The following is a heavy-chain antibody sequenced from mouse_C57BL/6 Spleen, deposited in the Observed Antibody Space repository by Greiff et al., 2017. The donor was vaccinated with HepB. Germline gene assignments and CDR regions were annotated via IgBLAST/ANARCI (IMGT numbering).Heavy chain of an antibody. Sequence: EVQLQQSGPELVKPGASVKISCKASGYTFTDYYMNWVKQSHGKSLEWIGDINPNNGGTSYNQKFKGKATLTVDKSSSTAYMELRSLTSEDSAVYYCALYYSNPLAWFAYWGQGTLVTVSA. CDR1: GYTFTDYY. D-gene: IGHD2-5*01. CDR2: INPNNGGT. CDR3: ALYYSNPLAWFAY. J-gene: IGHJ3*01. V-gene: IGHV1-26*01.